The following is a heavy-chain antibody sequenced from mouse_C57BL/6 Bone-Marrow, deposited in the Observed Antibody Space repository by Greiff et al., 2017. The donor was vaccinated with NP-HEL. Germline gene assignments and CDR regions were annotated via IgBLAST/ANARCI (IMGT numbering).Heavy chain of an antibody. CDR2: IYPGDGDT. V-gene: IGHV1-82*01. CDR1: GYAFSSSW. D-gene: IGHD1-1*01. CDR3: ARIGYYGSSYVGAMDY. J-gene: IGHJ4*01. Sequence: QVQLQQSGPELVKPGASVKISCKASGYAFSSSWMNWVKQRPGKGLEWIGRIYPGDGDTNYNGKFKGKATLTADKSSSTAYMQLSSLTSEDSAVYFCARIGYYGSSYVGAMDYWGQGTSVTVSS.